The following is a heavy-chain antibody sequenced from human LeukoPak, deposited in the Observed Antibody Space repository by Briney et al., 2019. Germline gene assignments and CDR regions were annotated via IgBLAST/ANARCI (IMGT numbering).Heavy chain of an antibody. CDR2: INSDGSSA. Sequence: GGSLRLSCAASGFTFSDYWIHWVRQAPGKGLVWVARINSDGSSATYADSVKGRFSISRDNARNTVYLQMNRLRAEDTAVYYCASSPVLRLDWGQGTPVTVSS. CDR1: GFTFSDYW. D-gene: IGHD3-10*01. J-gene: IGHJ4*02. CDR3: ASSPVLRLD. V-gene: IGHV3-74*01.